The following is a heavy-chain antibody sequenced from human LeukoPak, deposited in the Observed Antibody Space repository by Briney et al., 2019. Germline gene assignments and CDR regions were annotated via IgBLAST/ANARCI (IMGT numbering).Heavy chain of an antibody. D-gene: IGHD3-9*01. CDR2: INHDGSEN. CDR1: GFTLGYYW. V-gene: IGHV3-7*05. J-gene: IGHJ3*02. CDR3: ATYWRYFDWLLSDI. Sequence: PGGSLRLSCEASGFTLGYYWMTWVRQAPGRGLEGVANINHDGSENHYVDSVKGRFTISRDNAKNSLYLEMNSLRADDTAIYYCATYWRYFDWLLSDIWGLGTMVTVSS.